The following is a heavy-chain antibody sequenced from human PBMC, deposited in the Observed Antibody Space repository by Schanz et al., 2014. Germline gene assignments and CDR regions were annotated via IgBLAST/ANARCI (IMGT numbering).Heavy chain of an antibody. Sequence: EVQLVESGGDVVQPGGSLRLSCAATGFIFSDYAMSWVRHAPGKGLEWVSAIAGSGAGAVYADSVQGRFAIFRDRTTLYLQMSSLRLDDTAVYYCTKAVRPEPESIFFQQWGQGTLVTVSA. D-gene: IGHD3-9*01. CDR2: IAGSGAGA. CDR1: GFIFSDYA. CDR3: TKAVRPEPESIFFQQ. J-gene: IGHJ1*01. V-gene: IGHV3-23*04.